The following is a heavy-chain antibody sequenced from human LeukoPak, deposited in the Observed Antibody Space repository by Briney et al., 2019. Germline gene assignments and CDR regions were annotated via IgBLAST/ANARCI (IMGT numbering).Heavy chain of an antibody. Sequence: GGSLRLSCAASGFTFSSYWMHWVRQAPGKGLVWVSRINTDGSSTSYADSVKGRFTISRDNAKNTLYLQMNSLRAEDTAVYYCARDGHLWFGKLLTRGYNWFDPWGQGTLVTVSS. CDR2: INTDGSST. CDR3: ARDGHLWFGKLLTRGYNWFDP. V-gene: IGHV3-74*01. J-gene: IGHJ5*02. CDR1: GFTFSSYW. D-gene: IGHD3-10*01.